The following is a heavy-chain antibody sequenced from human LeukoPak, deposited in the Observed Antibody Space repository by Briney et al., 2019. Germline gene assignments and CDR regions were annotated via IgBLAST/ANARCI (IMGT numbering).Heavy chain of an antibody. J-gene: IGHJ4*02. CDR3: ARDPGIAAAGTFDY. CDR2: ISSSSSTI. Sequence: PGGSLRLSCAASGFTFSSYSMNWVRQAPGKGLEWVSYISSSSSTIYYADSVKGRFTISRDNAKNSLYLQMNSLRAEDTAVYYCARDPGIAAAGTFDYWGQGTLVTVSP. D-gene: IGHD6-13*01. V-gene: IGHV3-48*04. CDR1: GFTFSSYS.